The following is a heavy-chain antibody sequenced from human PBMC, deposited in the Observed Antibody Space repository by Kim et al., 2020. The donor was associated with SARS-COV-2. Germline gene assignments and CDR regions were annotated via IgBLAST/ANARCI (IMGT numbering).Heavy chain of an antibody. J-gene: IGHJ6*02. CDR3: ARLQGDFYGSDGMDV. CDR2: IYTNGST. D-gene: IGHD3-10*01. Sequence: SETLSLTCTVSGGSIRSGNYFWSWIRQPAGKGLEWIGRIYTNGSTDYNPSLESRVTISLDTSKNQFSLKVTSVTAADTALYHCARLQGDFYGSDGMDVWGQGTTVTVSS. CDR1: GGSIRSGNYF. V-gene: IGHV4-61*02.